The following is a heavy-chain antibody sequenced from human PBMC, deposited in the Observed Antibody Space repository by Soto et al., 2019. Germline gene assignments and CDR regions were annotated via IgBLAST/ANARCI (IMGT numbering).Heavy chain of an antibody. V-gene: IGHV6-1*01. CDR1: GDSVSSNSAA. D-gene: IGHD6-13*01. Sequence: SQXLSLTCSISGDSVSSNSAAWNWIRQSPSRGLEWLGRTYYRSKWYNDYAVSVKSRITINPDTSKNQFSLQLNSVTTEDTAVYYCARSFGVAAAGPFDYWGQGTRVTVSS. J-gene: IGHJ4*02. CDR2: TYYRSKWYN. CDR3: ARSFGVAAAGPFDY.